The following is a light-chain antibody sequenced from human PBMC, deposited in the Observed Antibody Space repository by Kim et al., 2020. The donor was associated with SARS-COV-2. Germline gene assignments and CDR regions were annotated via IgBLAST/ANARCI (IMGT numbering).Light chain of an antibody. J-gene: IGLJ3*02. CDR1: GGSIATGY. Sequence: GETLTLSCTRTGGSIATGYVHWYQQRPGRSPPTVIYEDDQRPSGVPDRFSASVDSSSNAASLIISGLETEDEADYYCQSYDGTGWVFGGGTQLTVL. CDR2: EDD. CDR3: QSYDGTGWV. V-gene: IGLV6-57*01.